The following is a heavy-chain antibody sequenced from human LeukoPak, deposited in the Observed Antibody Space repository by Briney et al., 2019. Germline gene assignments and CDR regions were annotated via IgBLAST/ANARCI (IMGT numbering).Heavy chain of an antibody. CDR1: GYTFTSYG. CDR3: ASMGANGFDM. V-gene: IGHV7-4-1*02. CDR2: INTYTGNP. J-gene: IGHJ3*02. Sequence: ASVKVSCKASGYTFTSYGINWVRQAPGQGLEWMGWINTYTGNPTYAQAFTGRFVFSVDTSVSTAYLQISRLKTEDTAVYYCASMGANGFDMWGQGTTVTVSS. D-gene: IGHD3-16*01.